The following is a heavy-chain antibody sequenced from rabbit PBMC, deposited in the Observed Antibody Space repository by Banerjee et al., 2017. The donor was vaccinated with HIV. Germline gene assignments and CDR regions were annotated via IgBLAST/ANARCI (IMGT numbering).Heavy chain of an antibody. J-gene: IGHJ4*01. CDR1: GFSFSSSYW. Sequence: QEQLVESGGDLVQPEGSLTLTCTASGFSFSSSYWICWVRQAPGKGLEWIACIYAGSGGTTYYASWAKGRFTISKTSSTTVTLQMTSLTAADTATYFCARWPYFFYASSSGYYNLWGPGTLVTVS. CDR3: ARWPYFFYASSSGYYNL. CDR2: IYAGSGGTT. D-gene: IGHD1-1*01. V-gene: IGHV1S45*01.